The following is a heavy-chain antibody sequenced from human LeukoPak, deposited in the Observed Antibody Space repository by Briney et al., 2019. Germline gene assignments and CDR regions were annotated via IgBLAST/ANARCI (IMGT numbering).Heavy chain of an antibody. D-gene: IGHD6-19*01. J-gene: IGHJ4*02. CDR1: GFTFSSYA. Sequence: TGGSLRLSCAASGFTFSSYAMSWVRQAPGKGLEWVSAISGSGGSTYYADSVKGRFTISRDNSKNTLYLQMNSLRAEDTAVYYCAREIVSAVAGNFDYWGQGTLVTVSS. CDR3: AREIVSAVAGNFDY. CDR2: ISGSGGST. V-gene: IGHV3-23*01.